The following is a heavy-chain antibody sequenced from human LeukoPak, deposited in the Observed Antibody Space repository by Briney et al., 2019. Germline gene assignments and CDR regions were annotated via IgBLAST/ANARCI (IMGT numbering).Heavy chain of an antibody. CDR2: INPNSGGT. CDR1: GYTFTGYY. J-gene: IGHJ4*02. Sequence: GASVKVSCKASGYTFTGYYMHWVRQAPGQGLEWMGWINPNSGGTNYAQKFQGRVTMTRDTSISTAYMELSRLRSDDTAVYYCARAGSGGYSGYAKDYWGQGTLVTVSS. V-gene: IGHV1-2*02. D-gene: IGHD5-12*01. CDR3: ARAGSGGYSGYAKDY.